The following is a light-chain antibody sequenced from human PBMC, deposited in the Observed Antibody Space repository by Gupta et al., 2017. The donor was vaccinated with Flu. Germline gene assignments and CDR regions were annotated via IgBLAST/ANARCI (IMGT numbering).Light chain of an antibody. CDR3: CSYAGRYTFYV. CDR2: DVS. J-gene: IGLJ1*01. Sequence: TGTSSDVGGYNYVSWYQQHPGKAPKLMIYDVSKRPSGVPDRFSGSKSGNTASLTISGLQAEDEADYYCCSYAGRYTFYVFGTGTKVPVL. CDR1: SSDVGGYNY. V-gene: IGLV2-11*01.